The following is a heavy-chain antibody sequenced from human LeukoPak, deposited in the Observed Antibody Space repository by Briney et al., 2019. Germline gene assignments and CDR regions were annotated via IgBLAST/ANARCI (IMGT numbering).Heavy chain of an antibody. D-gene: IGHD6-6*01. Sequence: SETLSLTCTVSGGSISSYYWSWIRQPPGKGLEWIGYIYYGGSTNYNPSLKSRVTISVDTSKNQFSLKLSSVTAADTAVYYCARSYSSSLNWFDPWGQGTLVTVSS. J-gene: IGHJ5*02. CDR1: GGSISSYY. V-gene: IGHV4-59*01. CDR2: IYYGGST. CDR3: ARSYSSSLNWFDP.